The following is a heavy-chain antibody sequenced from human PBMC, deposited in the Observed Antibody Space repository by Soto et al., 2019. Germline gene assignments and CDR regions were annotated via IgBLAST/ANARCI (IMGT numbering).Heavy chain of an antibody. CDR2: VSSNSAYI. D-gene: IGHD6-6*01. J-gene: IGHJ5*02. CDR1: GFTFSRFT. Sequence: PGGSLRLSCAASGFTFSRFTMNWVRQAPGKGLEWVSAVSSNSAYIYYADSVRGRFTISRDNAMTSMYLQMDSLRAEDTAVYYCARDAGGVSSSEGWFDPWGQGTLVTVSS. V-gene: IGHV3-21*06. CDR3: ARDAGGVSSSEGWFDP.